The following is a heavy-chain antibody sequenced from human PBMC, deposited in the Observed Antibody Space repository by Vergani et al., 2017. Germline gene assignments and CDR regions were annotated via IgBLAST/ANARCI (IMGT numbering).Heavy chain of an antibody. Sequence: EVQLVESGGGLVQPGGSLRLSCAASGFTFSSYAMSWVRQAPGKGLEWVSTISGSGGSTYYADSVKGRFTISRDNSKNTLYLQMNSLRAEDTALYYCAKDLDSSGYLGLAFDIWGQGTMVTVSS. J-gene: IGHJ3*02. V-gene: IGHV3-23*04. CDR1: GFTFSSYA. CDR3: AKDLDSSGYLGLAFDI. D-gene: IGHD3-22*01. CDR2: ISGSGGST.